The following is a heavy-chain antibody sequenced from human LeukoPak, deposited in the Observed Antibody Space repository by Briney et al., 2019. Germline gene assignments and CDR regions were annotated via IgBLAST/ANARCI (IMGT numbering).Heavy chain of an antibody. D-gene: IGHD3-10*01. CDR3: VRDLLGSGSTTAYLYH. CDR2: ISRRSRHV. CDR1: GFTFSDYS. J-gene: IGHJ1*01. Sequence: PGGSLRLSCAASGFTFSDYSMNRVRQAPGKGLEWVSSISRRSRHVYYAGSVKGRFTISRDDARNSLYLQMNSLRAEDVAVYFCVRDLLGSGSTTAYLYHWGQGTLVTVSS. V-gene: IGHV3-21*01.